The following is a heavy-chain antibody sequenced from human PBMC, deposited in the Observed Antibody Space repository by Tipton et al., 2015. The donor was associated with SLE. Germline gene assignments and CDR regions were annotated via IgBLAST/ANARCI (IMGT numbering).Heavy chain of an antibody. CDR1: GGSISSGGYY. D-gene: IGHD1-26*01. V-gene: IGHV4-61*08. CDR3: ARVGYRGTSPYYYYYMDV. Sequence: TLSLPCTVSGGSISSGGYYWSWIRQPPGKGLEWIGSIYYSGSTNYHPSLKSRVTISVDTSKNQFSLNLSSVTAADTAIYYCARVGYRGTSPYYYYYMDVWGKGTTVTVSS. CDR2: IYYSGST. J-gene: IGHJ6*03.